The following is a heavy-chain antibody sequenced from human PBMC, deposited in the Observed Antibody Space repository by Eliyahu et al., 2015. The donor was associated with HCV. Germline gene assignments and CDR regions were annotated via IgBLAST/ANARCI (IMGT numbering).Heavy chain of an antibody. CDR1: GFTFSRYA. V-gene: IGHV3-30*18. Sequence: QVQLVESGGGVVQPERSLRLXCAASGFTFSRYAMHWVRQAPGKGLEWVAVISSDGNEKYYADSVMARFTISRDNSKNTLDLQMNSLRTEDTAVYYCAKGVQGVAPTFDYWGQGTLVTVSS. J-gene: IGHJ4*02. CDR3: AKGVQGVAPTFDY. CDR2: ISSDGNEK. D-gene: IGHD3-10*01.